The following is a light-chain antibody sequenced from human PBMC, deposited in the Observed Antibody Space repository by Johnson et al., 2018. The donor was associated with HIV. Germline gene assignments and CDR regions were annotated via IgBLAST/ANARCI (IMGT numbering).Light chain of an antibody. J-gene: IGLJ1*01. CDR2: DTN. CDR1: SSNIGNND. CDR3: GTWDSSLSAF. Sequence: QSVLTQPPSVSAAAGQKVTISCSGSSSNIGNNDVSWYQQFPGTAPKLLIYDTNKRPSGIHERFSGSKSGTSATLGITGLKTGDEADYYCGTWDSSLSAFCGTGTKVTVL. V-gene: IGLV1-51*01.